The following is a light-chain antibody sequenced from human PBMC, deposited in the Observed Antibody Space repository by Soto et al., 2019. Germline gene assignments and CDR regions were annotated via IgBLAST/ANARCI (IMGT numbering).Light chain of an antibody. Sequence: EIVLTQSPATLSLSPGERATLSCRASQSISSYSAWYQQKRGQAPRLLIYDASNRATGIPARFSGSGSGTDFTLTISSLETEDFAVYYCQQRSSWPLTFGGGTKVDIK. CDR2: DAS. J-gene: IGKJ4*01. CDR3: QQRSSWPLT. V-gene: IGKV3-11*01. CDR1: QSISSY.